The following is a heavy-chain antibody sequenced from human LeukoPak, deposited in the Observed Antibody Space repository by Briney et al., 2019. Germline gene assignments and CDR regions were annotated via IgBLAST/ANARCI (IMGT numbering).Heavy chain of an antibody. Sequence: GASVKVSCKVSGYTLTELSMHWVRQAPGKGLEWMGGFDPEDGETIYAQKFKGRVTMTEDTSTDTAYMELSSLRSEDTAVYYCATAGIAVAVGADYGMDVWGQGTTVTVSS. D-gene: IGHD6-19*01. CDR2: FDPEDGET. J-gene: IGHJ6*02. CDR1: GYTLTELS. CDR3: ATAGIAVAVGADYGMDV. V-gene: IGHV1-24*01.